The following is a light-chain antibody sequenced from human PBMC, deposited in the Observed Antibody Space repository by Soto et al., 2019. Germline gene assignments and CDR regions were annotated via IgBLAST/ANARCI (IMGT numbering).Light chain of an antibody. CDR1: SSDVGHYNF. J-gene: IGLJ3*02. CDR3: SSYAGGYPVL. Sequence: QSALTQPHSVSGSPGQSVTISCTGISSDVGHYNFVSWYQKYPGKAPKLVLYDVNMRPSGVPGRFSGSKSGNTASLTVSGLQSDDEADYYCSSYAGGYPVLFGGGTKLTVL. CDR2: DVN. V-gene: IGLV2-11*01.